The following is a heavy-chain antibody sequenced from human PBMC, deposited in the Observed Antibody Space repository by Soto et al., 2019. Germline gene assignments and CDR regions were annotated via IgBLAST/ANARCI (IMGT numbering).Heavy chain of an antibody. Sequence: QMQLVQSGPEVKKPGSSVKVSCKASGDSFGSYAVSWVRQAPGQGLEWMGAIIPVFGTTNYTPKFQGRVTITADDSTTTAYMELSSLRSDDTAVYYGAREPFGRFDPWGQGTLVTVSS. V-gene: IGHV1-69*01. CDR2: IIPVFGTT. D-gene: IGHD3-10*01. CDR1: GDSFGSYA. CDR3: AREPFGRFDP. J-gene: IGHJ5*02.